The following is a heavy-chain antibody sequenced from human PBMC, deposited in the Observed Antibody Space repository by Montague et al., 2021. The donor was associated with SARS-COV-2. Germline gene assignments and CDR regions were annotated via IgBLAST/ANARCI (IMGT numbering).Heavy chain of an antibody. Sequence: SLRLSCSASGFTFSSYSMNWVRQAPGKGLEWVSSISSSSSYIYYXDSVKGRFTTSRDNAKNSLYLQMNSLRAEDTAVYYCARGGYSYGTDYYYYYGMDVWGQGTTVTVSS. D-gene: IGHD5-18*01. CDR2: ISSSSSYI. J-gene: IGHJ6*02. V-gene: IGHV3-21*01. CDR1: GFTFSSYS. CDR3: ARGGYSYGTDYYYYYGMDV.